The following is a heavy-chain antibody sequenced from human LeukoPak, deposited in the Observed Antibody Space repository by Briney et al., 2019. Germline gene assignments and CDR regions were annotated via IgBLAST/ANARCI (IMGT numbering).Heavy chain of an antibody. J-gene: IGHJ4*02. CDR1: GFTFGDYA. CDR2: IRSKAYGGTT. Sequence: PGGSLRLSCAASGFTFGDYAMSWVRQAPGKGLEWVGFIRSKAYGGTTEYAASVKGRFTISRDDSKSIAYLQMSSLKTEDTAVYYCTRARAQQLARMGDFGYWGQGTLVTVSS. D-gene: IGHD3-16*01. V-gene: IGHV3-49*04. CDR3: TRARAQQLARMGDFGY.